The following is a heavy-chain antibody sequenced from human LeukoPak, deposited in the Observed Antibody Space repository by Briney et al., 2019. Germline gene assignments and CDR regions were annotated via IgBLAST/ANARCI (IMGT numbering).Heavy chain of an antibody. J-gene: IGHJ4*02. CDR2: VDPEDGET. V-gene: IGHV1-69-2*01. CDR3: ATGACSGPYPTGSDY. D-gene: IGHD2-15*01. Sequence: ASVKVSCKVSGYTFTDYYMHWVPQAPGQGLEWMGLVDPEDGETIYAEKFQGRVTIPADTSTDTAYMELSSLRSEATAVYYCATGACSGPYPTGSDYWGQGTLVTVSS. CDR1: GYTFTDYY.